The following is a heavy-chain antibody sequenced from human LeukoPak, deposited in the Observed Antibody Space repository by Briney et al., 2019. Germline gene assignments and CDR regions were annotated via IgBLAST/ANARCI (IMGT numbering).Heavy chain of an antibody. Sequence: SETLSLTCTVTGGSISSYYWSWIRQPPGKGLEWIGYIYYSGRTNYNPSLKSRVTISVDTSKNQFSLKLSSVTAADTAVYYCARGRSSGWRYYYYYYMDVWGKGTTVTVSS. J-gene: IGHJ6*03. CDR3: ARGRSSGWRYYYYYYMDV. D-gene: IGHD6-19*01. CDR1: GGSISSYY. V-gene: IGHV4-59*01. CDR2: IYYSGRT.